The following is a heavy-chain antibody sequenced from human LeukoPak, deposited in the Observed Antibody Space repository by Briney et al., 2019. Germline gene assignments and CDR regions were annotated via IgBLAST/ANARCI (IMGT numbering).Heavy chain of an antibody. CDR2: ISAYNGNT. D-gene: IGHD6-19*01. V-gene: IGHV1-18*04. CDR1: GYTFTSYG. J-gene: IGHJ4*02. CDR3: ARDRPSEAVAGTTDY. Sequence: GASVKASCKASGYTFTSYGMSWVRQAPGQGLEWMGWISAYNGNTNYAQKLQGRVTMTTDTSTSTAYMELRSLRSDDTAVYYCARDRPSEAVAGTTDYWGQGTLVTVSS.